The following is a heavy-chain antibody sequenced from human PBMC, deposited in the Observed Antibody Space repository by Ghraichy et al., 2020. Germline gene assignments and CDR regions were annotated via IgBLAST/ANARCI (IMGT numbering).Heavy chain of an antibody. V-gene: IGHV4-59*08. CDR3: ARRHLYSSGPGYYMDV. CDR1: GGSISSYY. J-gene: IGHJ6*03. Sequence: SQTLSLTCTVSGGSISSYYWSWIRQPPGKGLEWIGYIYYSGSTNYNPSLKSRVTISVDTSKNQFSLKLSSVTAADTAVYYCARRHLYSSGPGYYMDVWGKGTTVTVSS. D-gene: IGHD6-19*01. CDR2: IYYSGST.